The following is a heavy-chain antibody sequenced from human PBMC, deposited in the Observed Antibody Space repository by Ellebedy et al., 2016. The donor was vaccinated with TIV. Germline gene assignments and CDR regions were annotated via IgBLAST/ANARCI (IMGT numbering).Heavy chain of an antibody. Sequence: ASVKVSCKASGFTFTSSAVQWVRQARGQRLEWIGWIVVGSGNTNYAQKFQERVTITRDMSTSTAYMELSSLRSEDTAVYYCAAWWGFGVDTEVDWFDPWGQGTLVTVSS. J-gene: IGHJ5*02. CDR2: IVVGSGNT. CDR1: GFTFTSSA. CDR3: AAWWGFGVDTEVDWFDP. V-gene: IGHV1-58*01. D-gene: IGHD3-10*01.